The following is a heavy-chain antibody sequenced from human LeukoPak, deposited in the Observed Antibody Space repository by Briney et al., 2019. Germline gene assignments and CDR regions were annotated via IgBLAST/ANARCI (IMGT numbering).Heavy chain of an antibody. V-gene: IGHV4-34*01. Sequence: SETLSLTCGVYGGSFNTYSWGWVRQPPGKGLEWIGEINQSGSTTYNPSLKRRVTISVDKSKIQFSLRLSSVTAADTAVYYCARRVTGTRYFYNSGSSDYYYYYYMDVWGKGTTVTISS. D-gene: IGHD1-7*01. J-gene: IGHJ6*03. CDR2: INQSGST. CDR3: ARRVTGTRYFYNSGSSDYYYYYYMDV. CDR1: GGSFNTYS.